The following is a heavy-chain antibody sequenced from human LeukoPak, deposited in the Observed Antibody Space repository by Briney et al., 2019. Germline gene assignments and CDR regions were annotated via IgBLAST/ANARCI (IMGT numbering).Heavy chain of an antibody. CDR1: GFTFSSYS. CDR2: ISSSSSYI. J-gene: IGHJ4*02. D-gene: IGHD3-22*01. CDR3: ARGWTYYYDSSGYKLFDY. Sequence: GGSLRLSCAASGFTFSSYSMNWVRQAPGKGLEWVSSISSSSSYIYYADSVKGRFTISRDNAKNSLYLQMNSLRAEDTAVYYCARGWTYYYDSSGYKLFDYWGQGTLVTVSS. V-gene: IGHV3-21*01.